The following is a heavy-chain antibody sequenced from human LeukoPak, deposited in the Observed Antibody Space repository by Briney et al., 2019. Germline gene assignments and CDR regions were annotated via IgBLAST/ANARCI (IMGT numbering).Heavy chain of an antibody. CDR1: GGSISSSSYY. V-gene: IGHV4-39*07. Sequence: SETLSLTCTVSGGSISSSSYYWGWIRQPPGKGLEWIGSIYYSGSTYYNPSLKSRVTISVDTSKNQFSLKMSSVTAADTAVYYCARDWGYDYDVGHASDIWGQGTLVSVSS. CDR2: IYYSGST. CDR3: ARDWGYDYDVGHASDI. J-gene: IGHJ3*02. D-gene: IGHD3-16*01.